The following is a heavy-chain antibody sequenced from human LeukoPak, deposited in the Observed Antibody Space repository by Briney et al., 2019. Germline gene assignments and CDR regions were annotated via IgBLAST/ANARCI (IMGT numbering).Heavy chain of an antibody. J-gene: IGHJ4*02. CDR2: ISYDGTKK. CDR3: AKDRYSLRYCSGGSCYIFDY. CDR1: GFTFNTYG. Sequence: PGGSLRLSCEVSGFTFNTYGIHWVRQTPGKGLEWVALISYDGTKKWYTDSVKGRFTISRDNSKNTLYLQMDSLRAEDTAVYYCAKDRYSLRYCSGGSCYIFDYWGQGTLVTVSS. V-gene: IGHV3-30*18. D-gene: IGHD2-15*01.